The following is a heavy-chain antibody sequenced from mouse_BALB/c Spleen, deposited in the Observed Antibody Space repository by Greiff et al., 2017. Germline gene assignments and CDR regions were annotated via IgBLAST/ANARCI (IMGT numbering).Heavy chain of an antibody. Sequence: DVQLQESGPGLVKPSQSLSLTCSVTGYSITSGYYWNWIRQFPGNKLEWMGYISYDGSNNYNPSLKNRISITRDTSKNQFFLKLNSVTTEDTATYYCARDPYGNYGFAYWGQGTLVTVSA. D-gene: IGHD2-1*01. CDR1: GYSITSGYY. CDR2: ISYDGSN. J-gene: IGHJ3*01. CDR3: ARDPYGNYGFAY. V-gene: IGHV3-6*02.